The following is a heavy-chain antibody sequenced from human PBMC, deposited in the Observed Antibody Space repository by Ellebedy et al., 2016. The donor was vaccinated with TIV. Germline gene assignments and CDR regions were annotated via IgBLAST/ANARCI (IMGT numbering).Heavy chain of an antibody. D-gene: IGHD4-17*01. CDR1: GGTFSSYA. CDR3: ARAHPGYGDYPDY. V-gene: IGHV1-69*06. J-gene: IGHJ4*02. CDR2: IIPIFGTA. Sequence: ASVKVSCKASGGTFSSYAISWVRQAPGQGLEWMGGIIPIFGTANYAQKFQGRVTITADKATSTAYKELSSLRSYDTAVYYCARAHPGYGDYPDYWGQGTLVTVSS.